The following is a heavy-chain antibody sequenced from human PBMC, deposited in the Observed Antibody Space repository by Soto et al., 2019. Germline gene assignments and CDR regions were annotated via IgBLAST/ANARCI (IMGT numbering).Heavy chain of an antibody. J-gene: IGHJ3*01. CDR2: IFHGGNA. V-gene: IGHV4-38-2*01. Sequence: PSETLSLTCAVSGFFISSVKYWGWIRKPPGKGLEWIGSIFHGGNAYYNPSLKSRVTISVDMSKNQFSLKLNSVTAAYTAVYYCARARWYDAFDVWGQGTVVTVSS. D-gene: IGHD2-15*01. CDR3: ARARWYDAFDV. CDR1: GFFISSVKY.